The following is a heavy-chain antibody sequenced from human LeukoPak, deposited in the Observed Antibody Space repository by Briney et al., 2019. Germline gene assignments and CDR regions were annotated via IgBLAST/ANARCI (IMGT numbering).Heavy chain of an antibody. Sequence: PGGSLRLSCAASGLTFSSYAMHWVRQAPGKGLEWVAVISYDGSNKYYADSVKGRFTISGDKSKNTLYLQMNSLRPEDTAFYYCARGPGPIAGAKNPFDIWGQGIMVTVSS. CDR3: ARGPGPIAGAKNPFDI. D-gene: IGHD1-26*01. CDR1: GLTFSSYA. CDR2: ISYDGSNK. J-gene: IGHJ3*02. V-gene: IGHV3-30*01.